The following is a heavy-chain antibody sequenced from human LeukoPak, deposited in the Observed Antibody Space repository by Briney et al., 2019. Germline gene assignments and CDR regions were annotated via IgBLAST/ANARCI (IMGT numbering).Heavy chain of an antibody. CDR2: IYYSGST. Sequence: SEALSLTCTVSGGSISSSSYYWGWIRQPPGKGLEWIGSIYYSGSTYYNPSLKSRVTISVDTSKNQFSLKLSSVTAADTAVYYCARHVLLWFGEFFPLYMDVWGKGTTVTVSS. V-gene: IGHV4-39*01. CDR3: ARHVLLWFGEFFPLYMDV. J-gene: IGHJ6*03. CDR1: GGSISSSSYY. D-gene: IGHD3-10*01.